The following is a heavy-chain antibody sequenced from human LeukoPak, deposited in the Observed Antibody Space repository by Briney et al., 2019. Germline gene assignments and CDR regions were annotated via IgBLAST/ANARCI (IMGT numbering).Heavy chain of an antibody. V-gene: IGHV4-34*01. D-gene: IGHD4-17*01. CDR1: GGSISSYY. CDR3: ARGPAYGDYDKLDY. Sequence: SSETLSLTCTVSGGSISSYYWSWIRQPPGKGLEWIGEINHSGSTNYNPSLKSRVTISVDTSKNQFSLKLSSVTAADTAVYYCARGPAYGDYDKLDYWGQGTLVTVSS. CDR2: INHSGST. J-gene: IGHJ4*02.